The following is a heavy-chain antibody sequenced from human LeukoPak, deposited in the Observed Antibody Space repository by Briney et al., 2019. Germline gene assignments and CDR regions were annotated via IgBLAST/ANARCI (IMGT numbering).Heavy chain of an antibody. CDR3: AKDLYAYYYDSSGYHPGGFDY. V-gene: IGHV3-23*01. Sequence: GGSLRLSCAASGFTFTSYAMNWVRQAPGKGLEWVSAISGSGGSTYYADSVKGRFTISRDNSKNTLYLQMNSLRAEDTAVYYCAKDLYAYYYDSSGYHPGGFDYWGQGTLVTVSS. D-gene: IGHD3-22*01. CDR1: GFTFTSYA. J-gene: IGHJ4*02. CDR2: ISGSGGST.